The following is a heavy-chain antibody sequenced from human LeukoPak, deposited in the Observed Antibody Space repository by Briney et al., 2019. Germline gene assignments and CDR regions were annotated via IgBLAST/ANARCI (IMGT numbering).Heavy chain of an antibody. CDR2: IIPIFGTA. Sequence: ASVKVSCKASGGTFSSYAISWVRQAPEQGLEWMGGIIPIFGTANYAQKFQGRVTITTDESTSTAYMELSSLRSEDTAVYYCAREVWGSYRPNWFDPWGQGTLVTVSS. CDR1: GGTFSSYA. CDR3: AREVWGSYRPNWFDP. D-gene: IGHD3-16*02. J-gene: IGHJ5*02. V-gene: IGHV1-69*05.